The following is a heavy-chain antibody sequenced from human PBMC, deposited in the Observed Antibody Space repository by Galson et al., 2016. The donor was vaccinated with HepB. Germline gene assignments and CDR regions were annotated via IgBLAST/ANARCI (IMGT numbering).Heavy chain of an antibody. CDR1: GLAFSGSA. Sequence: SLRLSCAASGLAFSGSAMHWVRQAPGKGLEWVAAISYHGSDKYYADSVKGRVTISRDNSNNTLYPQMTSLSPEDTAVYYCARDKSFYYYGMDVWGQGTTVTVSS. J-gene: IGHJ6*02. V-gene: IGHV3-30-3*01. CDR2: ISYHGSDK. CDR3: ARDKSFYYYGMDV.